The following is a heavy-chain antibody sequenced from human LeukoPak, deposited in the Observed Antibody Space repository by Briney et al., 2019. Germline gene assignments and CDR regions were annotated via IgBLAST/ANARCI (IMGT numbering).Heavy chain of an antibody. J-gene: IGHJ4*02. D-gene: IGHD6-19*01. CDR3: ATVTPGSGWSPTHPPNY. CDR2: IKGDGSEK. CDR1: GFTFSSYW. V-gene: IGHV3-7*02. Sequence: GGSLRLSCAASGFTFSSYWMTWVRQAPGKGLEWVANIKGDGSEKYYVDSVKGRFTISRDNAKNSLYLQMNSLRAEDTAVYYCATVTPGSGWSPTHPPNYWGQGTLVTVSS.